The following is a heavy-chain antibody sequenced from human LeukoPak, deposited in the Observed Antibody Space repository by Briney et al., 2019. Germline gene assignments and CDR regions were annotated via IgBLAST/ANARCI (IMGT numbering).Heavy chain of an antibody. CDR2: VNHSGST. J-gene: IGHJ4*02. CDR3: AKNKGSAPLRPHDY. Sequence: SETLSLTCAVYGGSFSGYYWSWIRQPPGRGLEWIGEVNHSGSTNYNPSLKSRLTISVDTSNNQFSLKLSSVTAADTAVYYCAKNKGSAPLRPHDYWGQGTLITVSS. V-gene: IGHV4-34*01. D-gene: IGHD6-25*01. CDR1: GGSFSGYY.